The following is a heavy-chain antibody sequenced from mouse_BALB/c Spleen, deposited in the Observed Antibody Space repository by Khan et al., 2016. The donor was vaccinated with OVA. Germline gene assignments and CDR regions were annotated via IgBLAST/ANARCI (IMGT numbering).Heavy chain of an antibody. CDR1: GYTFTGYW. CDR2: INPTTGYT. Sequence: QVQLQQSGAELAKPGASVKMSCKASGYTFTGYWMHWVKQRPGQGLEWIGFINPTTGYTEYNQNFKDKATLTVDKSSSTAYMQLSSLTSEDSAVYCCARSPTMITQFYYWGQGTMVTVSA. D-gene: IGHD2-4*01. J-gene: IGHJ3*01. V-gene: IGHV1-7*01. CDR3: ARSPTMITQFYY.